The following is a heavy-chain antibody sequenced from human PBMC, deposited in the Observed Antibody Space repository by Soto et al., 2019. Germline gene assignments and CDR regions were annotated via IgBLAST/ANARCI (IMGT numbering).Heavy chain of an antibody. CDR3: ARVGVPAALIDY. J-gene: IGHJ4*02. Sequence: SETLSLTCTVSGCSISSYYWSWIRQPPGKGLEWIGYIYYSGSTNYNPSLKSRVTISVDTSKNQFSLKLSSVTAADTAVYYCARVGVPAALIDYWGQGTLVTVS. CDR1: GCSISSYY. CDR2: IYYSGST. D-gene: IGHD2-2*01. V-gene: IGHV4-59*01.